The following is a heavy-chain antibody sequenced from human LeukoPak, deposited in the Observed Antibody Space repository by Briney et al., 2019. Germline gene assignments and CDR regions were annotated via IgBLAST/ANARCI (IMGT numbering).Heavy chain of an antibody. J-gene: IGHJ6*03. CDR2: ISSSSSYI. V-gene: IGHV3-21*01. CDR1: GFTFSSYS. D-gene: IGHD5-24*01. CDR3: ARGDGYNYYYYYYMDV. Sequence: GGSLRLSCAASGFTFSSYSMNWVRQAPGKGLEWVSSISSSSSYIYYADSVKGRFTISRDNAKNSLYLQMNSLRAEDTAVYYCARGDGYNYYYYYYMDVWGQGTLVTVSS.